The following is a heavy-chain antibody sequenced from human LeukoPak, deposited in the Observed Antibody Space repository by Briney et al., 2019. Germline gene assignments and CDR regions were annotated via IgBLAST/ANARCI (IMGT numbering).Heavy chain of an antibody. V-gene: IGHV1-18*04. J-gene: IGHJ4*02. CDR3: ARTFMCGGDCYSYDY. CDR1: GYTFTSYG. CDR2: ISAYNGNT. D-gene: IGHD2-21*02. Sequence: GASVKVSCTASGYTFTSYGISWVRQAPGQGLEWMGWISAYNGNTNYAQKLQGRVTMTRDTSISTAYMELSRLRSDDTAVYYCARTFMCGGDCYSYDYWGQGTLVTVSS.